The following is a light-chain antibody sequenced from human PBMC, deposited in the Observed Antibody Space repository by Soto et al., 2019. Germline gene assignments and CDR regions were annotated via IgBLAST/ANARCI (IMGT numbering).Light chain of an antibody. CDR1: QGVGSKY. CDR3: HQYGNSPGIT. J-gene: IGKJ5*01. Sequence: EIALTQSPGTLSLSPGERATLSCRASQGVGSKYLAWYQQKPGQAPRLLIYAASTRATGIPDRFSGSGSGTDFTLTISSLEPEDFEVYYCHQYGNSPGITFGQGTRLEIK. V-gene: IGKV3-20*01. CDR2: AAS.